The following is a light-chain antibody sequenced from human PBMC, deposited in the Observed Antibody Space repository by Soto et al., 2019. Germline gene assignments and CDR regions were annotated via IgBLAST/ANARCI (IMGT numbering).Light chain of an antibody. Sequence: QSVLTQPASVSGSPGQSITISCTGTSSDIGGYNYVSWYQQHPGKAPKLMIYEVSNRPSGISNRFSGSKSGNTASLTISGLQAEDEADYYCSSYTTSRNNFDVFGTGTKVTVL. CDR1: SSDIGGYNY. J-gene: IGLJ1*01. CDR2: EVS. V-gene: IGLV2-14*01. CDR3: SSYTTSRNNFDV.